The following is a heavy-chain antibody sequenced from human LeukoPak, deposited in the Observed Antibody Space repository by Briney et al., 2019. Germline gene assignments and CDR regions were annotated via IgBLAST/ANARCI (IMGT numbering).Heavy chain of an antibody. CDR2: ISSSSSYT. V-gene: IGHV3-11*05. D-gene: IGHD3-10*01. Sequence: GGSLRLSCAASGFTFSDYYMTWIRQAPGKGLEWVSYISSSSSYTEYADSVKGRFTISRDNAKNSVYLQMNSLRADDTAMYYCAREGGYGSGRGWFDPWGQGTLVTVSS. CDR3: AREGGYGSGRGWFDP. CDR1: GFTFSDYY. J-gene: IGHJ5*02.